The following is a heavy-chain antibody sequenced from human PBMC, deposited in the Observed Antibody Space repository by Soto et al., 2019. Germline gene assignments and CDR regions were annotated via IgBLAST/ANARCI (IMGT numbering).Heavy chain of an antibody. CDR3: ARARPGIAVAGTKGSGWFDP. D-gene: IGHD6-19*01. J-gene: IGHJ5*02. CDR2: INPSGGST. Sequence: ASVKVSCKASGYTFTSYYMHWVRQAPGQGLEWMGIINPSGGSTSYAQKFQGRVTMTRDTSTSTVYMELSSLRSEDTAVYYCARARPGIAVAGTKGSGWFDPWGQGTLVTVSS. CDR1: GYTFTSYY. V-gene: IGHV1-46*01.